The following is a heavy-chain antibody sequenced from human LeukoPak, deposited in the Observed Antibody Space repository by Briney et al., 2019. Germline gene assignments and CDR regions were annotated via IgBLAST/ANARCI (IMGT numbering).Heavy chain of an antibody. D-gene: IGHD3-9*01. Sequence: GGSLRLSCAASGFTLSSYAMIWVRQAPGKGLEWVSAISVRGNTYHADSVKGRFTISRDNSKNTLYLQVNSLRAEDTAVYSCAKGTKYDILTTYRRSRLLGDYWGQGTLVTVSS. CDR1: GFTLSSYA. J-gene: IGHJ4*02. CDR2: ISVRGNT. V-gene: IGHV3-23*01. CDR3: AKGTKYDILTTYRRSRLLGDY.